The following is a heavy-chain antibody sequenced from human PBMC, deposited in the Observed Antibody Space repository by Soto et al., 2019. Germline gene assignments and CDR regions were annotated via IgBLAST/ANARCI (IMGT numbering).Heavy chain of an antibody. CDR3: ARDIVVVVAATQGLYYYYGMDV. J-gene: IGHJ6*02. CDR2: ISSSVSTI. V-gene: IGHV3-48*03. Sequence: PGGSLRLSCAASGFTFSSYEMNWVRQAPGKGLEWVSYISSSVSTIYYADSVKGRFTISRDNAKNSLYLQMNSLRAEDTAVYYCARDIVVVVAATQGLYYYYGMDVWGQGTTVTVSS. CDR1: GFTFSSYE. D-gene: IGHD2-15*01.